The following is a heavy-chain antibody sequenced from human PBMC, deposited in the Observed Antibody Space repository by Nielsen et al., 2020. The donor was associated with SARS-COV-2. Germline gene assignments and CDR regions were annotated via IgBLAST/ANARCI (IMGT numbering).Heavy chain of an antibody. V-gene: IGHV3-9*01. CDR3: AKEVDCSSTSCYPTGDYYYYGMDV. CDR2: ISWNSGSI. CDR1: GFTFDDYA. J-gene: IGHJ6*02. D-gene: IGHD2-2*01. Sequence: SLKISCAASGFTFDDYAMHWVRQAPGKGLEWVSGISWNSGSIGYADSVKGRFTISRDNAKNSLYLQMNSLRAEDTALYYCAKEVDCSSTSCYPTGDYYYYGMDVWGQGTTVTVSS.